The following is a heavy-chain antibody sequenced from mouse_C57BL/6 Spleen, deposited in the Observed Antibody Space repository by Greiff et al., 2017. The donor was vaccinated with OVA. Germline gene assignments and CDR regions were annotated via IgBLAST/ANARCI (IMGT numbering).Heavy chain of an antibody. CDR2: ISSGGSYT. Sequence: EVKLVESGGDLVKPGGSLKLSCAASGFTFSSYGMSWVRPTPDKRLEWVATISSGGSYTYYPDSVKGRFTISRDNAKNTLYLQMSSLKSEDTAMYYCARHPHYYGSSHWYFDVWGTGTTVTVAS. J-gene: IGHJ1*03. D-gene: IGHD1-1*01. V-gene: IGHV5-6*02. CDR1: GFTFSSYG. CDR3: ARHPHYYGSSHWYFDV.